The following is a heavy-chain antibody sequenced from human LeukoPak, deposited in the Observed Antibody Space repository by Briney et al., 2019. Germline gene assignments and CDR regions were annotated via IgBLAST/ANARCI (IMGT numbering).Heavy chain of an antibody. CDR2: INYSGST. D-gene: IGHD5-24*01. CDR3: ASRSSDGYNPH. CDR1: GGSFSGYY. J-gene: IGHJ4*02. Sequence: PSETLSLTCAVYGGSFSGYYWSWIRQPPGKGLEWIGEINYSGSTNYNPSLKSRVTISVDTSKNQFSLKLSSVTAADTAVYYCASRSSDGYNPHWGQGTLVTVSS. V-gene: IGHV4-34*01.